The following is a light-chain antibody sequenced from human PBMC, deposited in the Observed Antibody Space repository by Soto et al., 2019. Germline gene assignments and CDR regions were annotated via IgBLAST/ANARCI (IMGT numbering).Light chain of an antibody. CDR1: LSFASSY. CDR3: QQYNSYWT. CDR2: AAS. V-gene: IGKV3-15*01. Sequence: EIVLTQSPATLSFSPVERSTLSFMASLSFASSYLAWYQHKPGQAPRLLIYAASTRATGIPPRFSGSGSGTEFTLTISSLQSEDFATYYCQQYNSYWTFGQGTKVDIK. J-gene: IGKJ1*01.